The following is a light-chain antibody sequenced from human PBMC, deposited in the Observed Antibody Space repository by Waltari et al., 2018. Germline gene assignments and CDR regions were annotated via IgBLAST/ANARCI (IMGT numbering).Light chain of an antibody. J-gene: IGLJ3*02. CDR1: SSNIGAGYD. Sequence: QSVLTQPPSVSGAPGQRVTISCIGSSSNIGAGYDVHWYQQLPGTAPKLPIYGNSNRPSGVPDRFSGSKSGTSASLAITGLQAEDEADYYCQSYDSSLSGWVFGGGTKLTVL. CDR3: QSYDSSLSGWV. CDR2: GNS. V-gene: IGLV1-40*01.